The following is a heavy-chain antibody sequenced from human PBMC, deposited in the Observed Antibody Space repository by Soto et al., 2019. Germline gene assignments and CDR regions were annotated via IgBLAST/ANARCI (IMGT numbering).Heavy chain of an antibody. J-gene: IGHJ5*02. V-gene: IGHV1-69*13. CDR1: GGTFSSYA. CDR2: IIPIFGTA. CDR3: AREQGFYIWGSYRPNWFDP. D-gene: IGHD3-16*02. Sequence: AASVKVSCKASGGTFSSYAISWVRQAPGQGLEWMGGIIPIFGTANYAQKFQGRVTITADESTSTAYMELSSLRSEDTAVYYCAREQGFYIWGSYRPNWFDPWGQGTLVTVSS.